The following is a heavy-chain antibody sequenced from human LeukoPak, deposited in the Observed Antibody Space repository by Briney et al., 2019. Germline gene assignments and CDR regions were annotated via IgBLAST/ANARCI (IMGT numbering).Heavy chain of an antibody. CDR3: ATREKYCSGGSCLSPEYFQH. CDR1: GFTFSSYS. Sequence: GGSLRLSCAASGFTFSSYSMNWVRQAPGKGLEWVSFISSSSTYIYYADSLKGRFTISRDNAKNSLYLQMNSLRAEDTAVYYCATREKYCSGGSCLSPEYFQHWGQGTLVTVSS. V-gene: IGHV3-21*04. CDR2: ISSSSTYI. J-gene: IGHJ1*01. D-gene: IGHD2-15*01.